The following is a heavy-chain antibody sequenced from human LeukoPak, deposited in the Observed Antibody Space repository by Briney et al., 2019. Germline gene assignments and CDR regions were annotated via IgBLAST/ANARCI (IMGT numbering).Heavy chain of an antibody. V-gene: IGHV3-7*01. CDR2: IKQDGSNK. J-gene: IGHJ4*02. D-gene: IGHD1-26*01. CDR1: GFTFSSYW. CDR3: AKGWIPWELLRTLDY. Sequence: GGSLRLSCAASGFTFSSYWMSWVRQAPGMGLEWVANIKQDGSNKYYADSVKGRFTISRDNSKNTLYLQMNSLRAEDTAVYYCAKGWIPWELLRTLDYWGQGTLVTVSS.